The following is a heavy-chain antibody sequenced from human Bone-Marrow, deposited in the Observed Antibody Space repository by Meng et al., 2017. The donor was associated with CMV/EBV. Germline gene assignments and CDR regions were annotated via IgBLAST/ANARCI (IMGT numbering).Heavy chain of an antibody. CDR3: ARVSIAAAGHFDY. CDR1: GFIFSNYW. Sequence: GESLKISCGASGFIFSNYWMSWVRQAPGKGLEWVANIKQDGSEKYYVDSVKGRFTISRDNAKNSLYLQMNSLRAEDTAVYYCARVSIAAAGHFDYWGQGTLVTVSS. D-gene: IGHD6-13*01. J-gene: IGHJ4*02. CDR2: IKQDGSEK. V-gene: IGHV3-7*01.